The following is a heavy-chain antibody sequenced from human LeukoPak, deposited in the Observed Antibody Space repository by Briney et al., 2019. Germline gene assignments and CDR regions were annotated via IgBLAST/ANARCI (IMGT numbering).Heavy chain of an antibody. CDR2: ISWDGGST. D-gene: IGHD5-18*01. V-gene: IGHV3-43D*03. J-gene: IGHJ4*02. CDR1: GFTFDDYA. Sequence: GGSLRLSCAASGFTFDDYAMHWVRQAPGKGLEWVSLISWDGGSTYYVDSVKGRFTISRDNSKNSLYLQMNSLRAEDTALYYCAKDIGYSYGLISWGQGTLVTVSS. CDR3: AKDIGYSYGLIS.